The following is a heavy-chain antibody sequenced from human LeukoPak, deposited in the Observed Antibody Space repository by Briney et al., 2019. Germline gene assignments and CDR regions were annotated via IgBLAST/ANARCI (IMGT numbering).Heavy chain of an antibody. V-gene: IGHV4-34*01. J-gene: IGHJ6*02. CDR2: INHSGST. CDR3: ARVGYCSGGSCSWWGGYYYYYYGMDV. CDR1: GGSFSGYY. Sequence: SETLSLTCAVYGGSFSGYYWSWIRQPPGKGLEGIGEINHSGSTNYNPSLKSRVTISVDTSKNQFSLKLSSVTAADTAVYYCARVGYCSGGSCSWWGGYYYYYYGMDVWGQGTTVTVSS. D-gene: IGHD2-15*01.